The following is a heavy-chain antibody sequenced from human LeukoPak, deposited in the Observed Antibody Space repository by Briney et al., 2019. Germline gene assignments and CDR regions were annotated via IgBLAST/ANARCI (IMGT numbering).Heavy chain of an antibody. CDR2: IYHSGST. CDR1: GGSISSSNW. V-gene: IGHV4-4*02. J-gene: IGHJ4*03. Sequence: SETLSLTCAVSGGSISSSNWWSWVRQPPGKGLEWIGEIYHSGSTNYNPSLKSRVTISVDKSKNQFSLKLSSVTAADTAVYYFAGGRPVAAAGGLDFWGQGTLVTVSS. CDR3: AGGRPVAAAGGLDF. D-gene: IGHD6-13*01.